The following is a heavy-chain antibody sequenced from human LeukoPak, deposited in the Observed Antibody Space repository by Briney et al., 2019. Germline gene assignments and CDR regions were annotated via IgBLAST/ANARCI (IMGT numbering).Heavy chain of an antibody. J-gene: IGHJ6*03. Sequence: SGGSLRLSCAVSGFTFSSYTMHWVRQAPGKGLEWVAVVWFDGSNDYYADSVKGRFTISRDNSKNTLYLHTNTLRAEDTAVYYCARTRFCGNSGCYFYMDVWGKGTRVIVSS. D-gene: IGHD2-2*01. CDR3: ARTRFCGNSGCYFYMDV. CDR1: GFTFSSYT. CDR2: VWFDGSND. V-gene: IGHV3-30*04.